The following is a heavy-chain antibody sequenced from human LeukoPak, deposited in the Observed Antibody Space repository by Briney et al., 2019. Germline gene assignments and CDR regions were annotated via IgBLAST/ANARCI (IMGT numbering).Heavy chain of an antibody. CDR1: GGSISGNY. Sequence: PSETLSLTCTVSGGSISGNYWSWIRQPPGKGLEWIGYMSDSGSTNYNASLKSRVTISIDTSKNQFSLNLNSVTAADTAVYYCARGGTVVNLSYWGQGTLVTVSS. D-gene: IGHD4-23*01. J-gene: IGHJ4*02. CDR2: MSDSGST. CDR3: ARGGTVVNLSY. V-gene: IGHV4-59*01.